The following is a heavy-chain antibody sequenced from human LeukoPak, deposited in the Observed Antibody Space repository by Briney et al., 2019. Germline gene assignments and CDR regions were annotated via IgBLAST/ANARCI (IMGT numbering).Heavy chain of an antibody. CDR3: ARARTRYSGYDGEFNY. Sequence: SETLSLTCTVSGGSISSSSYYWGWIRQPPGKGLEWIGSIYYSGSTYYNPSLKCRVTISVDTSKSQFSLKLSSVTAADTAVYYCARARTRYSGYDGEFNYWGQGTLVTVSS. CDR2: IYYSGST. V-gene: IGHV4-39*07. CDR1: GGSISSSSYY. D-gene: IGHD5-12*01. J-gene: IGHJ4*02.